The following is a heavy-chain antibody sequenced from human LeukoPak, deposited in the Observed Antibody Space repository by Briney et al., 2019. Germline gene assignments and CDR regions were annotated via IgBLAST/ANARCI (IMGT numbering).Heavy chain of an antibody. Sequence: SETLSLTCTVSGGSISSYYWSWIRQPAGKGLEWIGRIYTSGSTNYNPSLKSRVTMSVDTSKNQFSLKLSSVTAADTAVYYCARGGGYWTYYYYMDVWGKGTTVTVSS. D-gene: IGHD2-15*01. V-gene: IGHV4-4*07. CDR2: IYTSGST. CDR3: ARGGGYWTYYYYMDV. CDR1: GGSISSYY. J-gene: IGHJ6*03.